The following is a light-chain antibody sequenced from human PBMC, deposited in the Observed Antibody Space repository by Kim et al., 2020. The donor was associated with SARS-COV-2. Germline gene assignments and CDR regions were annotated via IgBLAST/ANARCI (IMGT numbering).Light chain of an antibody. CDR1: DLGDKY. V-gene: IGLV3-1*01. Sequence: SYELTQPPSLSVSPGQAANIACSGDDLGDKYVCWYLQKPGQPPVLLIYENFKRPSGIPERFSGSNSGNTATLTISGTQAMDEADYYCQAWHSDSMVFGGGTQLTDL. J-gene: IGLJ3*02. CDR3: QAWHSDSMV. CDR2: ENF.